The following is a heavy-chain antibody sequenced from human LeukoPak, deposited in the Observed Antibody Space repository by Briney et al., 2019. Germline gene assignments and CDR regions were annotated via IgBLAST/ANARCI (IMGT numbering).Heavy chain of an antibody. Sequence: ASVKVSCKASGYIFTSYDIDWVRQATGQGLEWMGWMNPNSGNTGYAQKFQGRVTMTRNTSISTAYMELSSLRSEDTAVYYCARGRGITMVRGVIRWFDPWGQGTLVTVSS. V-gene: IGHV1-8*01. D-gene: IGHD3-10*01. J-gene: IGHJ5*02. CDR3: ARGRGITMVRGVIRWFDP. CDR1: GYIFTSYD. CDR2: MNPNSGNT.